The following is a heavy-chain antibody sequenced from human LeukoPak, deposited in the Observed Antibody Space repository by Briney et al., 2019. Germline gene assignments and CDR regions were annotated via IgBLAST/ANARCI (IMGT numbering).Heavy chain of an antibody. V-gene: IGHV4-59*08. CDR3: ARHNGDAGGAFDI. Sequence: SETLSLTCTVSGGSISSYYWSWIRQPPGKGLEWIGYIFYSGDTNYNPSLRSRFTMLVDTSKNQVSLKLTSVTAADTAVYYCARHNGDAGGAFDIWGPGTTVTVSS. CDR1: GGSISSYY. J-gene: IGHJ3*02. CDR2: IFYSGDT. D-gene: IGHD2-8*01.